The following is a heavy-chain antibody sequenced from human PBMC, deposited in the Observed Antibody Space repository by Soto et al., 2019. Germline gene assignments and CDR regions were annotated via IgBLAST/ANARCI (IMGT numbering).Heavy chain of an antibody. CDR2: INHSGST. V-gene: IGHV4-34*01. CDR3: ARQGLIGFDP. J-gene: IGHJ5*02. Sequence: SETLSLTCAVYCGSFSGYYWSWIRQPPGKGLEWIGEINHSGSTNYNPSLKSRVTISVDTSKNQFSLKLSSVTAADTAVYYCARQGLIGFDPWGQGTLVTVSS. D-gene: IGHD2-21*01. CDR1: CGSFSGYY.